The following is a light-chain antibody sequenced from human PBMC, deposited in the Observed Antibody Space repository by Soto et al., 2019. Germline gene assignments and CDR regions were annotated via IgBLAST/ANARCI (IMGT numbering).Light chain of an antibody. J-gene: IGKJ1*01. CDR1: QTVSKF. V-gene: IGKV1-39*01. CDR2: TTS. Sequence: DIQMTQSPSSLSASVGERVTIACRASQTVSKFVNWYQQKPGKVPTLLIFTTSTLHSGVPSRFSGSGSGTEFTLTINGLQPEDFATYYCQQTYTLPRTFAQGTKVDIK. CDR3: QQTYTLPRT.